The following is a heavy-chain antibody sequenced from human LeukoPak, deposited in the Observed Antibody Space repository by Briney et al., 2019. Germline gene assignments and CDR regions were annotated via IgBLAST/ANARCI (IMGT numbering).Heavy chain of an antibody. V-gene: IGHV3-48*04. CDR1: GFTFSSYN. D-gene: IGHD3-3*01. J-gene: IGHJ4*02. CDR3: ATCPTRRDFWSGPPS. CDR2: ISSTSSTI. Sequence: GGSLRLSCAASGFTFSSYNMNWVRQAPGKGLEWVSYISSTSSTIYYADSVKGRFTISRDNAKNSLYLQMNSLRAEDTAVYYCATCPTRRDFWSGPPSWGQGTLVTVSS.